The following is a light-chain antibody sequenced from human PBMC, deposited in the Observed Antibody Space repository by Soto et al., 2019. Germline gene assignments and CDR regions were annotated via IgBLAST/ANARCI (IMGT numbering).Light chain of an antibody. CDR2: DAS. CDR1: QSVSSY. CDR3: QQRSNWPPSWT. J-gene: IGKJ1*01. V-gene: IGKV3-11*01. Sequence: EVVLSRSPATLSLSPGERATLSCRASQSVSSYLAWYQQKPGQAPRLLIYDASNRATGIPARLSGSGSGTDFTLTISSLEPEDFAVYYCQQRSNWPPSWTFGQGTKV.